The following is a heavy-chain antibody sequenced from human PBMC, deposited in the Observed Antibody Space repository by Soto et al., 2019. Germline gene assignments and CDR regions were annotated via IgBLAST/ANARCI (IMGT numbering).Heavy chain of an antibody. V-gene: IGHV3-11*06. CDR3: ARDPGIAAAGSLTDAFDI. CDR1: GFTFSDYY. Sequence: QVQLVESGGGLVKPGGSLRLSCAASGFTFSDYYMSWIRQAPGKGLAWVSYISSSSSYTNYADSVKGRFTISRDNAKNSLYLQMNSLRAEDTAVYYCARDPGIAAAGSLTDAFDIWGQGTMVTVSS. CDR2: ISSSSSYT. J-gene: IGHJ3*02. D-gene: IGHD6-13*01.